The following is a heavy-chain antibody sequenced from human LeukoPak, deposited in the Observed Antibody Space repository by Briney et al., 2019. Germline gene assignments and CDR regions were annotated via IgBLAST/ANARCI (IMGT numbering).Heavy chain of an antibody. D-gene: IGHD6-13*01. CDR3: TTGGYSTFDD. J-gene: IGHJ4*02. V-gene: IGHV3-15*01. CDR1: GFTFGYAW. Sequence: PGGSLRLSCAASGFTFGYAWMTWVRQAPGKGLEWVGRIKPKTDGGTTDYAAPVKGRFTISRDDSKNTLYLQMNSLKTEDTAVYFCTTGGYSTFDDWGQGTLVTVSS. CDR2: IKPKTDGGTT.